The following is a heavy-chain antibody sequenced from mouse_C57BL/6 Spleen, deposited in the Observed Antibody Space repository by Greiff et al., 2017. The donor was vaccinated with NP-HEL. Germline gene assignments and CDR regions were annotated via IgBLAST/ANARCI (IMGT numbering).Heavy chain of an antibody. CDR3: AISTMVTTRGCAY. J-gene: IGHJ3*01. CDR2: INPNNGGT. Sequence: EVQLQQSGPELVKPGASVKMSCKASGYTFTDYNMHWVKQSHGKSLEWIGYINPNNGGTSYNQKFKGKATLTVNKSSSTAYMELRSLTSEDSAVYYCAISTMVTTRGCAYWGQGTLVTVSA. V-gene: IGHV1-22*01. D-gene: IGHD2-2*01. CDR1: GYTFTDYN.